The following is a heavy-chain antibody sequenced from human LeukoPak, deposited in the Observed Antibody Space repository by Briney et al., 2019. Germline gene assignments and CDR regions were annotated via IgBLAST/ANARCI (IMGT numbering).Heavy chain of an antibody. D-gene: IGHD6-13*01. Sequence: PGGSLRLSCAASAFTFSYYWMNWVRQAPGKGLEWVASIKQDGSEKYYVDSVKGRFTITRDNAKNSLYLQMNTLRAEDTAVYYCRRDRGYSTYDCWGQGTLVTVSS. V-gene: IGHV3-7*01. CDR3: RRDRGYSTYDC. CDR2: IKQDGSEK. CDR1: AFTFSYYW. J-gene: IGHJ4*02.